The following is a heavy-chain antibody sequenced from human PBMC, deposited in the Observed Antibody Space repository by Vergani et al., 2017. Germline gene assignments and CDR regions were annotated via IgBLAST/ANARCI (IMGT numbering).Heavy chain of an antibody. CDR1: GGSIDGVSSY. Sequence: QMQLQESGPGLLKPSQTLSLTCSVSGGSIDGVSSYWTWIRQPAGKGLEWTGRIYKSGRTNYNPSLQSRVTISLDTSKNQFSLNLTSVTAADTGVYFCARDRVTVVRNQYYGMDVWGQGTTVIVSS. CDR3: ARDRVTVVRNQYYGMDV. D-gene: IGHD3-10*01. V-gene: IGHV4-61*02. J-gene: IGHJ6*02. CDR2: IYKSGRT.